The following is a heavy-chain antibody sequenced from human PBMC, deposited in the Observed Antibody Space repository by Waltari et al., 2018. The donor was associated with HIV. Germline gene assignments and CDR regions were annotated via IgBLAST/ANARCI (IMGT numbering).Heavy chain of an antibody. CDR1: GFNFRAFG. Sequence: EVQLMESGGGLVQPGEYLRLSCVVSGFNFRAFGMSWVRQAPGKGLEWVSGITSSDGEYYAASVKGRFTVSRDQPRNTLFLHMRDVRVEDTAIYYCAKDRGQLTHFEYWGQGTLATVSS. CDR2: ITSSDGE. V-gene: IGHV3-23*01. D-gene: IGHD1-1*01. J-gene: IGHJ4*02. CDR3: AKDRGQLTHFEY.